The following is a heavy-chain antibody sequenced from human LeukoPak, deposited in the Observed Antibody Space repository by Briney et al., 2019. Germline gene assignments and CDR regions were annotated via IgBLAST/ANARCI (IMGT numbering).Heavy chain of an antibody. Sequence: PSETLSLTCTVSGGSISSYYWSWIRQPPRKGLEWIGYMFYSGSTNYNPSLKSRVTISVDTSKNQFSLKLSSVTAADTAVYYCARRAWEFWFGPWGQGTLVTVSS. CDR1: GGSISSYY. D-gene: IGHD1-26*01. CDR3: ARRAWEFWFGP. V-gene: IGHV4-59*08. J-gene: IGHJ5*02. CDR2: MFYSGST.